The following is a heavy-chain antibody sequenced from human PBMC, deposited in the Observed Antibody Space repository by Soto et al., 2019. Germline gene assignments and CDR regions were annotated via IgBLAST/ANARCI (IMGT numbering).Heavy chain of an antibody. Sequence: PSETLSLTCTVSGGSVSSGSYYWSWIRQPPGKGLEWIGYIYYSGSTNYNPSLKSRVTISVDTSKNQFSLKLSSVTAADTAVYYCARHTNGSGSYYNRRYYYYMDVWGKGTTFTVAS. D-gene: IGHD3-10*01. CDR1: GGSVSSGSYY. V-gene: IGHV4-61*01. J-gene: IGHJ6*03. CDR3: ARHTNGSGSYYNRRYYYYMDV. CDR2: IYYSGST.